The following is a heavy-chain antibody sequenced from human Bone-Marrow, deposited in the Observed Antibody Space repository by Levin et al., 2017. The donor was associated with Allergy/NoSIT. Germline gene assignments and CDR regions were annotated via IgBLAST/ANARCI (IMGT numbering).Heavy chain of an antibody. D-gene: IGHD1-26*01. J-gene: IGHJ6*01. CDR3: AKDPMWDRYNFDMDV. CDR1: GFTFNKYG. V-gene: IGHV3-23*01. CDR2: IGGSGIDS. Sequence: GGSLRLSCTASGFTFNKYGLTWVRQAPGKGLEWVASIGGSGIDSNYADSVRGRFTITRDMNMIFLQMNSLRVEDTAIYYCAKDPMWDRYNFDMDVRGQGTSVIVSS.